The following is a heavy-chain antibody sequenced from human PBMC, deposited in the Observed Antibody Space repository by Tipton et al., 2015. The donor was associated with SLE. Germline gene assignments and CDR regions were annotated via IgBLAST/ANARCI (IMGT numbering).Heavy chain of an antibody. V-gene: IGHV3-7*01. Sequence: SLRLSCAASGFTFSSYWMSWVRQAPGKGLEWVANIKQDGSEKYYVDSVKGRFTISRDNAKNTLYLQMNSLRAEDTAVYYCARILGVGATGGYWGQGTRVTVSS. D-gene: IGHD1-26*01. J-gene: IGHJ4*02. CDR1: GFTFSSYW. CDR3: ARILGVGATGGY. CDR2: IKQDGSEK.